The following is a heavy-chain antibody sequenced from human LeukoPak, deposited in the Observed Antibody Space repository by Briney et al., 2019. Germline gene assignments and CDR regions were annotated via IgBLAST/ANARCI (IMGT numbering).Heavy chain of an antibody. CDR3: ARDRLLRFGSPSFDP. Sequence: ASVKVSCKASGYTFTSYGISWVRQAPGQGLEWMGWISAYNGNTNYAQKLQGRVTMTTDTSTSTAYMELRSLRSDDTAVYYCARDRLLRFGSPSFDPWGQGTLVTVSS. D-gene: IGHD3-10*01. CDR1: GYTFTSYG. V-gene: IGHV1-18*01. J-gene: IGHJ5*02. CDR2: ISAYNGNT.